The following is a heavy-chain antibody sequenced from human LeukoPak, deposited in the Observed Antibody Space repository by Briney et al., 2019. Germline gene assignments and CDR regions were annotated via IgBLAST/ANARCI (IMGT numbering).Heavy chain of an antibody. CDR3: ARQSYGDYGDWYFDY. CDR2: IYHSGST. D-gene: IGHD4-17*01. J-gene: IGHJ4*02. Sequence: SETLSLTCTVSGGSISSDYYWGWIRQPPGKGLEWIGNIYHSGSTNYNPSLKSRVTISVDKSKNQFSLKLSSVTAADTAVYYCARQSYGDYGDWYFDYWGQGTLVTVSS. CDR1: GGSISSDYY. V-gene: IGHV4-38-2*02.